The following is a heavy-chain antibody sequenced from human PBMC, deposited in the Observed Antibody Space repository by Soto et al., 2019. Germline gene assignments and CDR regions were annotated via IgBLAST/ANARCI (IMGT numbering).Heavy chain of an antibody. CDR3: ARARGYDLKYYFDY. D-gene: IGHD5-12*01. Sequence: PSETLSLTCAVYGGSFSGYYWSWIRQPPGKGLEWIGEINHSGSTNYNPSLKSRVTISVDTSKNQFSLKLSSVTAADTAVYYCARARGYDLKYYFDYWGQGTLVTVSS. CDR2: INHSGST. J-gene: IGHJ4*02. CDR1: GGSFSGYY. V-gene: IGHV4-34*01.